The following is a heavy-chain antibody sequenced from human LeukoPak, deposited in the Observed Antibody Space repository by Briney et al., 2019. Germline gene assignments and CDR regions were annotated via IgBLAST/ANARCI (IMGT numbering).Heavy chain of an antibody. D-gene: IGHD6-13*01. CDR3: AKGIGEGIAAAEDY. CDR1: GFTFSSYG. Sequence: QAGGSLRLSCAASGFTFSSYGMHWVRQAPGEGLEWVAVISYDGSNKYYADSVKGRFTISRDNSKNTLYLQMNSLRAEDTAVYCCAKGIGEGIAAAEDYWGQGTLVTVSS. V-gene: IGHV3-30*18. CDR2: ISYDGSNK. J-gene: IGHJ4*02.